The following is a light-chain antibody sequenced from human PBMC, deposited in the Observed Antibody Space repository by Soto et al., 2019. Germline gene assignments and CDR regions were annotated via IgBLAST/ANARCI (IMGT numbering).Light chain of an antibody. J-gene: IGKJ4*01. Sequence: DIQLTQSPSFLSASVGDRVTITCRASQGIGSYLAWYQQKPGKAPKLLIYAASTLQSGVPSRFSGSGSGTEFTLTISSLQPEDVATYYCQQLNSYPRAFGGGTKVEIK. V-gene: IGKV1-9*01. CDR2: AAS. CDR1: QGIGSY. CDR3: QQLNSYPRA.